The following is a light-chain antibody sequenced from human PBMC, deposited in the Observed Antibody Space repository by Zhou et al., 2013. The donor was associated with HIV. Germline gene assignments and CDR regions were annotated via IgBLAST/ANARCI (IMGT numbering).Light chain of an antibody. CDR1: QGISSY. Sequence: DMEMTQSPSSVSASVGDRVTITCRASQGISSYLAWYQQKPGRAPKLLIYAASSLESGVPSRFSGSGSGTDFTLTISSLQPEDIATYYCQQHDNLPQTFGQGTKLEIK. CDR3: QQHDNLPQT. J-gene: IGKJ2*01. CDR2: AAS. V-gene: IGKV1-12*01.